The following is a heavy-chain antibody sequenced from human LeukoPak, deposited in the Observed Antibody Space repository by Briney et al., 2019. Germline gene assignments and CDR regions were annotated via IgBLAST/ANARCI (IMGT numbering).Heavy chain of an antibody. CDR1: GFTFSAYA. V-gene: IGHV3-23*01. CDR3: AKDLRYYYYMDV. CDR2: ISASGGVA. J-gene: IGHJ6*03. Sequence: GGSLRLSCAVSGFTFSAYAMSWVRQAPGKGLEGVSSISASGGVAYYADSVMGRFTISRDNSKNTLYLQMNSLRAEDTAVYYCAKDLRYYYYMDVWGKGTTVTVSS.